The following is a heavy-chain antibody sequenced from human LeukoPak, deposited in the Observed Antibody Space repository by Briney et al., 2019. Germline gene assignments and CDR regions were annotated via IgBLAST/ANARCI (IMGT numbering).Heavy chain of an antibody. CDR2: INDGGGST. CDR3: GKVSYNFWSGYFY. J-gene: IGHJ4*02. D-gene: IGHD3-3*01. Sequence: QPGGSLRLSCAASGFTFSTSAMSWVRQAPGKGLEWVSSINDGGGSTYYADSVKGRFTISRDNSKNTLYLQMNNLRAEDTAVYYCGKVSYNFWSGYFYWGQGTLVTVSS. V-gene: IGHV3-23*01. CDR1: GFTFSTSA.